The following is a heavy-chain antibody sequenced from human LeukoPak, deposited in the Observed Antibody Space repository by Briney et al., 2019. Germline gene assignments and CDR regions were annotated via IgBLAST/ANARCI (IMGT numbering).Heavy chain of an antibody. CDR3: AGGVSGIYYYYYMDV. Sequence: ASVKVSCKASGYTFTGYYMHWVRQAPGQGLEWMGWINPNSGGTNYAQKFQGRVTMTRDTSISTAYMELSRLRSDDTAVYYCAGGVSGIYYYYYMDVWGKGTTVTISS. V-gene: IGHV1-2*02. D-gene: IGHD2-21*01. CDR2: INPNSGGT. CDR1: GYTFTGYY. J-gene: IGHJ6*03.